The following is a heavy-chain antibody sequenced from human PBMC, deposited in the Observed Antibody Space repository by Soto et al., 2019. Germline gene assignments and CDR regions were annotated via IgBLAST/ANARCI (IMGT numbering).Heavy chain of an antibody. V-gene: IGHV4-30-2*01. CDR1: GGSISSGGYS. D-gene: IGHD4-4*01. Sequence: QLQLQESGSGLVKPSQTLSLTCAVSGGSISSGGYSWSWIRQPPGKGLEWIGYIYHSGSTYYNPSLKSRVTITVDRSKNQYSLKLSFVTAADTAVDDCARGMTTVTTLDSWGQGTLVTVSS. CDR2: IYHSGST. J-gene: IGHJ4*02. CDR3: ARGMTTVTTLDS.